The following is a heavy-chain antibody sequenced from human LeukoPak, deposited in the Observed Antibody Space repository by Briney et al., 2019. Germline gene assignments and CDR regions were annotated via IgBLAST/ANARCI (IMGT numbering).Heavy chain of an antibody. Sequence: GRSLRLSCAASGFTFDDYAMHWVRQAPGKGLEWVSGISWNSGSIGYADSVKGRFTISRDNAKNSLYLQMNSLRAEDTALYYCAKDKLTYLYSGYDLLDYFDYWGQGTLVTVSS. CDR1: GFTFDDYA. CDR3: AKDKLTYLYSGYDLLDYFDY. D-gene: IGHD5-12*01. V-gene: IGHV3-9*01. J-gene: IGHJ4*02. CDR2: ISWNSGSI.